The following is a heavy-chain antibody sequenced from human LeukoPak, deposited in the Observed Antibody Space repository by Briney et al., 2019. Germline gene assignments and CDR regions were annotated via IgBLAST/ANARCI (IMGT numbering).Heavy chain of an antibody. CDR1: GGSISSGGYY. CDR2: IYYSGST. CDR3: ARAHTVVVTAIHRTVGPYNYGMDV. D-gene: IGHD2-21*02. Sequence: SETLSLTCTVSGGSISSGGYYWSWIRQHPGKGLEWIGYIYYSGSTYYNPSLKSRVTISVDTSKNQFSLKLSSVTAADTAVYYYARAHTVVVTAIHRTVGPYNYGMDVWGQGTTVTVSS. J-gene: IGHJ6*02. V-gene: IGHV4-31*03.